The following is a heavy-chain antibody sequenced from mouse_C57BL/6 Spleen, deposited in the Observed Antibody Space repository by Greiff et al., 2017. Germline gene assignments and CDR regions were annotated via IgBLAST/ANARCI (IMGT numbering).Heavy chain of an antibody. CDR2: LWGGGST. CDR3: AKRGELRSYGYVDV. D-gene: IGHD1-1*01. Sequence: VKLMESGPGLVEPSQSLSITCTVSGFSLTSYGVSWVRQPPGKGLEWLGVLWGGGSTHYHSALISRLSISKDNSNGQVVRKLNSLQTDDTATDYWAKRGELRSYGYVDVWGTGTTVTVSS. J-gene: IGHJ1*03. CDR1: GFSLTSYG. V-gene: IGHV2-3*01.